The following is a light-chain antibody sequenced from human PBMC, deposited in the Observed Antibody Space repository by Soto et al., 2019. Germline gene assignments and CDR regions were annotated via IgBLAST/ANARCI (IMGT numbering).Light chain of an antibody. CDR2: AAS. Sequence: DIQMTQSQSSVSASVGDSDTITCRAGQGISSWLAWYQQKPGKAPKLLIYAASSLQSGVPSRFSGSGSRTDLTLTSSSLQPEDCATYNCQQANSFPNTCGKGTKREIK. J-gene: IGKJ2*01. CDR3: QQANSFPNT. CDR1: QGISSW. V-gene: IGKV1-12*01.